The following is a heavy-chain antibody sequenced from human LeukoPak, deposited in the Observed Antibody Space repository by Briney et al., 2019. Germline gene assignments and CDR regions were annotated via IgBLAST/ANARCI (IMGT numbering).Heavy chain of an antibody. CDR1: GDTVSSNSAA. Sequence: SQTLSLTCALSGDTVSSNSAAWHWIRQSPSRGLEWLGRTYYRSKWYNDYAVSVKSRITINPDTSKNQFSLQLNSVTPEDTAVYYCARAPIVATDSDFDYWGQGTLVTVSS. CDR2: TYYRSKWYN. V-gene: IGHV6-1*01. J-gene: IGHJ4*02. CDR3: ARAPIVATDSDFDY. D-gene: IGHD5-12*01.